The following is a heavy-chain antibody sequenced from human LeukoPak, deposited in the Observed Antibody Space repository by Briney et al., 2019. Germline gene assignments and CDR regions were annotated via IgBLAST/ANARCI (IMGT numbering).Heavy chain of an antibody. Sequence: GGSLRLSCAASGFSFSSYEMNWVRQAPGKGLEWVSYISSSGSTIYYADSVKGRFTISRDNAKNSLYLQMNSLRAEDTAVYYCARAGSGRSPDWFDPWGQGTLVTVSS. D-gene: IGHD1-26*01. CDR1: GFSFSSYE. J-gene: IGHJ5*02. CDR3: ARAGSGRSPDWFDP. V-gene: IGHV3-48*03. CDR2: ISSSGSTI.